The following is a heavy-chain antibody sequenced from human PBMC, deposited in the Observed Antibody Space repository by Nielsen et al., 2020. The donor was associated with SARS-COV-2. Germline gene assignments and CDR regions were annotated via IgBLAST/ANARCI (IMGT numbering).Heavy chain of an antibody. V-gene: IGHV3-30-3*01. J-gene: IGHJ4*02. CDR3: ASANSGSYYGGFDY. Sequence: VRQMPGKGLEWVAVISYDGSNKYYADSVKGRFTISRDNSKNTLYLQMNSLRAEDTAVYYCASANSGSYYGGFDYWGQGTLVTVSS. D-gene: IGHD1-26*01. CDR2: ISYDGSNK.